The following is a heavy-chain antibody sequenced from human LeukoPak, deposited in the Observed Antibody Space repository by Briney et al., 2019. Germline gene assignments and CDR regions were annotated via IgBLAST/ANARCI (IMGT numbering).Heavy chain of an antibody. J-gene: IGHJ6*03. CDR1: GFTFSSYW. Sequence: GGSLRLSCAASGFTFSSYWMNWVRQAPGKGLVWVSRINGDGSSTNYADSVKGRFTISRDNAKNSLYLQMNSLRAEDTAVYYCARASTTVVRLVYYYYYMDVWGKGTTVTVSS. D-gene: IGHD4-23*01. CDR2: INGDGSST. CDR3: ARASTTVVRLVYYYYYMDV. V-gene: IGHV3-74*01.